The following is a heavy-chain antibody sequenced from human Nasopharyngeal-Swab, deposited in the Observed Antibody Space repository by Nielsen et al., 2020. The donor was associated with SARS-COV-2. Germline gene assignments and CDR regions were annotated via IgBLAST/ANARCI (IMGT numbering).Heavy chain of an antibody. CDR3: ASSDYYDSSSYSHFDF. CDR2: INEDGSEK. D-gene: IGHD3-22*01. CDR1: GYIFGSFW. V-gene: IGHV3-7*01. Sequence: GESLKISCAGSGYIFGSFWMNWVRQTPGKGLEWVANINEDGSEKYYVDSVKGRFTISRDNAKKSLYLQMNSLRAEDTAVYYCASSDYYDSSSYSHFDFWGRGTLVTISS. J-gene: IGHJ4*02.